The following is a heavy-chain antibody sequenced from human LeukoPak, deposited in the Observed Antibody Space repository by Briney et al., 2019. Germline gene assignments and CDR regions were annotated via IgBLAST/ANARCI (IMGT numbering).Heavy chain of an antibody. V-gene: IGHV3-23*01. CDR3: AKDHDYDNSGYHCHDY. CDR2: ISGSGGST. D-gene: IGHD3-22*01. J-gene: IGHJ4*02. Sequence: GGSLRLFCAASGFTFSSYAMSWVRQASGKGLEWVSAISGSGGSTDYVASVKGRFTISRDNSKNTLYLQMNSLRAEDTAVYYCAKDHDYDNSGYHCHDYWGQGTLVTVSS. CDR1: GFTFSSYA.